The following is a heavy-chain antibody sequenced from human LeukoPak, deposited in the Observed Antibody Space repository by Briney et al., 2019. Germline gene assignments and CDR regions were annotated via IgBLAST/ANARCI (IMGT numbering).Heavy chain of an antibody. CDR2: ISSSTSTI. Sequence: GGSLRLSCAASGFTLSSYEMNWVRQAPGKGLEWVSYISSSTSTIYYGDSVKGRFTISRDNAKNSLYLQMNSLRAEDTAVYYCARGANQLLLYGYFDYWGQGTLVTVSS. CDR3: ARGANQLLLYGYFDY. D-gene: IGHD2-2*01. V-gene: IGHV3-48*03. CDR1: GFTLSSYE. J-gene: IGHJ4*02.